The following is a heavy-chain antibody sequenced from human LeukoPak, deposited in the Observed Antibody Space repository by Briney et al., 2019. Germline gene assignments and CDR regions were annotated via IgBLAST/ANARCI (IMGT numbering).Heavy chain of an antibody. Sequence: GGSLRLSCAASGFTFSSYSMNWVRQAPGKGLEWVSSISSSSNYIYYADSVKGRFTISRDNAKNSLYLQMNSLRAEDTAVYYCANGFSSGSLDPWGQGTLVTVSS. CDR1: GFTFSSYS. CDR2: ISSSSNYI. D-gene: IGHD6-19*01. V-gene: IGHV3-21*04. J-gene: IGHJ5*02. CDR3: ANGFSSGSLDP.